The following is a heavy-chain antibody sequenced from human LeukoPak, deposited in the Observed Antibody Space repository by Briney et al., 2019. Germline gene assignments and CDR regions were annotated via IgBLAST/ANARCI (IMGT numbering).Heavy chain of an antibody. Sequence: SETLSLTCTVSGASVSGKFWSWIRHSPGNGLEWIGLIYYSGSNKFNPSLKSRVAMSVDPSNNQFSLSLNSVTTTDTAVYFCVGGGDWLPEYWGRGTQVIVSS. CDR2: IYYSGSN. CDR3: VGGGDWLPEY. CDR1: GASVSGKF. J-gene: IGHJ4*01. V-gene: IGHV4-59*02. D-gene: IGHD3/OR15-3a*01.